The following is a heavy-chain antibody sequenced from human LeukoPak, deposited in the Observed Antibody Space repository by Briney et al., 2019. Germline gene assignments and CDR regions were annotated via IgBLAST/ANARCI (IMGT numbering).Heavy chain of an antibody. CDR3: AREVTYYYDV. Sequence: GGSLRLSCAASGFTFSTYSMNWVRQAPGKGLEWVSYISSRSNTIYYADSVKGRFTISRDNAKTSLYLQMNSLRDEDTAVYYCAREVTYYYDVWGQGTMVTVSS. D-gene: IGHD2-21*02. V-gene: IGHV3-48*02. J-gene: IGHJ3*01. CDR2: ISSRSNTI. CDR1: GFTFSTYS.